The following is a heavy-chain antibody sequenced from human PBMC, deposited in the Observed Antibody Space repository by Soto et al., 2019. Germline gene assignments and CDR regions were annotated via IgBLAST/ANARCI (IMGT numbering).Heavy chain of an antibody. CDR1: GGSISSYY. Sequence: PSETLSLTCTVSGGSISSYYWSWIRQPPGKGLEWIGYIYYSGSTNYNPSLKSRVTISVDTSKNQFSLKLSSVTTADTAVYYYDSSGYYNPPVRSDYWGQGTQVTVSS. CDR3: DSSGYYNPPVRSDY. CDR2: IYYSGST. D-gene: IGHD3-22*01. J-gene: IGHJ4*02. V-gene: IGHV4-59*12.